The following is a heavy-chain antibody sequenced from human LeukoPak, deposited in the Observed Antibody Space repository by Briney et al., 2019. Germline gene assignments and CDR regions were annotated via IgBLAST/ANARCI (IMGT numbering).Heavy chain of an antibody. J-gene: IGHJ6*04. CDR1: GGSFSSHY. Sequence: SETLSLTCGVSGGSFSSHYWTWIRQPPGKGLEWIGEINPRGSTNYNPSLESRVTVSADTSRNQLSLSQTSVTAADSAVYFCARGLRQGSAWSWGPKEKSYQYMDVWGTGTTVIVSS. V-gene: IGHV4-34*01. CDR2: INPRGST. CDR3: ARGLRQGSAWSWGPKEKSYQYMDV. D-gene: IGHD6-19*01.